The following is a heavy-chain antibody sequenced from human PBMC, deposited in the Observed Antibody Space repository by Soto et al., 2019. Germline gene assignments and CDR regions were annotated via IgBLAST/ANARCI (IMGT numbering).Heavy chain of an antibody. V-gene: IGHV5-10-1*01. D-gene: IGHD3-22*01. CDR3: ARQIYDSDTGPNFQYYFDS. CDR2: IDPSDSQT. J-gene: IGHJ4*02. CDR1: GYSFAGYW. Sequence: GESLKISCKGSGYSFAGYWITWVRQKPGKGLEWMGRIDPSDSQTYYSPSFRGHVTISVTKSITTVFLQWSSLRASDTAMYYCARQIYDSDTGPNFQYYFDSWGQGTPVTSPQ.